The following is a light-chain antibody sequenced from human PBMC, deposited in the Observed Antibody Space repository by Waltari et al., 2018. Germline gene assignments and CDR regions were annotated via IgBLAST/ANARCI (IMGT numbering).Light chain of an antibody. CDR3: QTGGHGTWV. V-gene: IGLV4-69*01. CDR2: VNSDGSH. CDR1: SGHINTV. J-gene: IGLJ3*02. Sequence: QLVLTQSPSASASLGASVKLTCTLSSGHINTVIAWLQQRPEKGPGYLMKVNSDGSHNKGDEIPDRFSGSSSGAERYLTISSLQSEDEADYFCQTGGHGTWVFGGGTKLTVL.